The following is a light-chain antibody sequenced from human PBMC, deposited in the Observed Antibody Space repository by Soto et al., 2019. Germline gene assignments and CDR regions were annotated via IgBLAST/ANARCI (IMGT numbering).Light chain of an antibody. CDR1: QSISSW. J-gene: IGKJ1*01. V-gene: IGKV1-5*01. CDR2: DAY. Sequence: DIQMTQSPSTLSASVGDRVTITCRASQSISSWLAWYQQKPGKAPKLLIYDAYNLESGVPSRFSGSGSGTEFTITISSLQPDDFETYHCQQYQSSWTFGQGTRWIS. CDR3: QQYQSSWT.